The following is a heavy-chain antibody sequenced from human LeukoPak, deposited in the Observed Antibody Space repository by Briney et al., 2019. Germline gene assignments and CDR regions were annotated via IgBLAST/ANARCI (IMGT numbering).Heavy chain of an antibody. CDR3: ARVALRYLRGHYYGMDV. CDR2: INSDGSST. Sequence: GGSLRLSCAASGFTFSSYWMHWVRQAPGKGLVWVSRINSDGSSTSYADSVKGRFTISRDNAKNTLYLQMNSLRAEDTAVYYCARVALRYLRGHYYGMDVWGKGTTVTVSP. J-gene: IGHJ6*04. D-gene: IGHD3-9*01. V-gene: IGHV3-74*01. CDR1: GFTFSSYW.